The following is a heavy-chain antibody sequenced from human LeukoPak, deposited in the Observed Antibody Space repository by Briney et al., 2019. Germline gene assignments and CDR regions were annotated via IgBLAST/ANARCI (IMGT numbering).Heavy chain of an antibody. CDR2: ISSSSSTI. D-gene: IGHD2-2*01. CDR1: GFTFSSYS. V-gene: IGHV3-48*01. J-gene: IGHJ5*02. CDR3: ARDMGVVPAARFDP. Sequence: GGSLRLSCAASGFTFSSYSMNWVRQAPGKGLEWVSYISSSSSTIYYADSVKGRFTISRDNAKNSLYLQMNSLRAEDTAVYYCARDMGVVPAARFDPWGQGTLVTVSS.